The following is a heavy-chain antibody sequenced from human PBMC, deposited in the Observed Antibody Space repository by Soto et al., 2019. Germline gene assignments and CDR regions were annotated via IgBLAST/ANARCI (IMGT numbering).Heavy chain of an antibody. D-gene: IGHD6-6*01. J-gene: IGHJ5*02. CDR3: GRDLPSISGRPGRLFDP. CDR1: GFPFSRYW. Sequence: EVQLVESGGGLVQPGGSLSLSCAAFGFPFSRYWMSWLRQAPGKGLEWVANIKQDGSEKSYVDSVKGRFSISRDNAKNSLYLQMNSLRAEDTAGYFCGRDLPSISGRPGRLFDPWGQGTLVTVSS. CDR2: IKQDGSEK. V-gene: IGHV3-7*01.